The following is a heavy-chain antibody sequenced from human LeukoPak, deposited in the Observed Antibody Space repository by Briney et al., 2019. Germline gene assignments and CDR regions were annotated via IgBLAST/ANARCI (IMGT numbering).Heavy chain of an antibody. Sequence: SETLSLTCTVSGDSISSSSSYWGWIRQPPGKGLEWIGSIYYSGSTYYNPSLKSRVTISVDTSKNQFSLKLSSVTAADTAVYYCARALLLKVCSWFDPWGQGTLVTVSS. CDR3: ARALLLKVCSWFDP. CDR1: GDSISSSSSY. CDR2: IYYSGST. V-gene: IGHV4-39*07. J-gene: IGHJ5*02. D-gene: IGHD2-15*01.